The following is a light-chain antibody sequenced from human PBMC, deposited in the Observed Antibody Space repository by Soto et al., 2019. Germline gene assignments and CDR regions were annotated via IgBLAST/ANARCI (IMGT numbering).Light chain of an antibody. J-gene: IGKJ1*01. V-gene: IGKV3-20*01. CDR2: GAS. CDR3: QQYGSSPAT. CDR1: QSVSSSY. Sequence: EIVLTQSPGTLSLSPGARATLSCRARQSVSSSYLAWYQQNPGQAPRLLIYGASSRATGIPDRFSGSGSGTDFTLTISRLEPEDFAVYYCQQYGSSPATFGQGTKVDIK.